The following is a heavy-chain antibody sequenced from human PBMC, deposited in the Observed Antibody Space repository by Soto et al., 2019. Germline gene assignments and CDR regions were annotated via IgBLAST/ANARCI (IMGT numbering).Heavy chain of an antibody. V-gene: IGHV3-33*01. Sequence: QVQLVESGGGVVQPGRSLRLSCAASGFTFSSYGMHWVRQAPGKGLEWVAVIWYDGSNKYYADSVKGRFTISRDNSKNTLYLQMNSLRAEDTAVYYCAREGTAMVKYYFDYWGQGTLVTVSS. CDR2: IWYDGSNK. CDR3: AREGTAMVKYYFDY. J-gene: IGHJ4*02. CDR1: GFTFSSYG. D-gene: IGHD5-18*01.